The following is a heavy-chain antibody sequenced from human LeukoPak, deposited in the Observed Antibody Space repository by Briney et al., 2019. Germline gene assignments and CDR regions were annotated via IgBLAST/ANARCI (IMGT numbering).Heavy chain of an antibody. CDR3: ARRRRGLTTVSDAFDI. D-gene: IGHD3-10*01. J-gene: IGHJ3*02. Sequence: GESLKITCKGSGYSFTSYWIGWVRQMPGKGLEWMGIIYPGDSDTRYSPSFQGQVTISADKSISTAYLQWSSLKASDTAMYYCARRRRGLTTVSDAFDIWGQGTMVTVSS. V-gene: IGHV5-51*01. CDR1: GYSFTSYW. CDR2: IYPGDSDT.